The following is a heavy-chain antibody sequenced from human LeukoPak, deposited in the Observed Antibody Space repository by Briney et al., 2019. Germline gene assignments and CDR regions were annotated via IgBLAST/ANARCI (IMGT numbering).Heavy chain of an antibody. CDR3: AKDRDYGDNEGDWYFDL. CDR2: ISSSSTYI. D-gene: IGHD4-17*01. V-gene: IGHV3-21*04. J-gene: IGHJ2*01. Sequence: PGGSLRLSCAASGFTFSSYSMNWVRQAPGKGLEWVSSISSSSTYIYYADSVKGRFTISRDNAKNSLYLQMNSLRAEDTALYYCAKDRDYGDNEGDWYFDLWGRGTLVTVSS. CDR1: GFTFSSYS.